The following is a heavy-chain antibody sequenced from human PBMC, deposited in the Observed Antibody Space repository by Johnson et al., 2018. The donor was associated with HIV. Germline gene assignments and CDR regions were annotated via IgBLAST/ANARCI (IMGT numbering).Heavy chain of an antibody. J-gene: IGHJ3*02. D-gene: IGHD3-10*01. CDR1: AFTFSSYA. CDR2: ISYDASNK. V-gene: IGHV3-30*04. CDR3: ARESGHFGVSAFDM. Sequence: QVQLVESGGGVVQPGRSLRLSCAASAFTFSSYAMHWVRQAPGKGLEWVAVISYDASNKYYADSVKGRFTISRDNSKNTLYLQMNSLRTEDTAVYYCARESGHFGVSAFDMWGQGTMVTVSS.